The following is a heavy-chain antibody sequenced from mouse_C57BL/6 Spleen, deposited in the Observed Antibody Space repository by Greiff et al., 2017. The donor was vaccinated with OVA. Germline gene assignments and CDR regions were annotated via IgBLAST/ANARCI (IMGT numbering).Heavy chain of an antibody. D-gene: IGHD1-1*01. V-gene: IGHV6-6*01. CDR1: GFTFSDAW. CDR3: TEGTTVVGRGWYFDV. Sequence: EVKLMESGGGLVQPGGSMKLSCAASGFTFSDAWMDWVRQSPEKGLEWVAEIRNKANNHATYYAESVKGRFTISRDDSKSSVYLQMNSLRAEDTGIYYCTEGTTVVGRGWYFDVWGTGTTVTVSS. CDR2: IRNKANNHAT. J-gene: IGHJ1*03.